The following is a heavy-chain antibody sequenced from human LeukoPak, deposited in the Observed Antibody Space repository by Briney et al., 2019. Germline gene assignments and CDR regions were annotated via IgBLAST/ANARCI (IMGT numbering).Heavy chain of an antibody. CDR2: INSDGSST. J-gene: IGHJ5*02. Sequence: GGSLRLSCAASGFTFSSHWMHWVRQAPGKGLVWVSRINSDGSSTSYVDSVKGRFTISRDNAKNTLYLQMNSLRAEDTAVYYCARVKLATQTAWFDPWGQGTLVTVSS. D-gene: IGHD6-13*01. CDR1: GFTFSSHW. V-gene: IGHV3-74*01. CDR3: ARVKLATQTAWFDP.